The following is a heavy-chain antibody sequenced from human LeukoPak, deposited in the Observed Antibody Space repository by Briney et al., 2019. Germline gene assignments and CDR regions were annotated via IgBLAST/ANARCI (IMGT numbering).Heavy chain of an antibody. Sequence: GGSLRLSCAASGFSFSSYAMGWVRQAPGKGLEWVSAISGGGGSTYYADSVKGRFTISRDNSKNTLYLQLNSLRAGDTAVYYCAKGGYSSHFDYWGQGTLVTVSS. CDR1: GFSFSSYA. V-gene: IGHV3-23*01. CDR2: ISGGGGST. D-gene: IGHD5-18*01. J-gene: IGHJ4*02. CDR3: AKGGYSSHFDY.